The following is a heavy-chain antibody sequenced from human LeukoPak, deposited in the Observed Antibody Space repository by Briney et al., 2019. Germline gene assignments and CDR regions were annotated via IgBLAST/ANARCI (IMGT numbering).Heavy chain of an antibody. CDR2: ISYDGSNK. V-gene: IGHV3-30*04. D-gene: IGHD5-24*01. CDR1: GFTFSSYA. Sequence: GGSLRLSCAASGFTFSSYAMHWVRQAPGKGLEWVAVISYDGSNKYYVDSVKGRFTISRDNSKNTLYLEMNSLRPEDTAVYYCARDRRWLQYSDYWGQGTLVTVSS. J-gene: IGHJ4*02. CDR3: ARDRRWLQYSDY.